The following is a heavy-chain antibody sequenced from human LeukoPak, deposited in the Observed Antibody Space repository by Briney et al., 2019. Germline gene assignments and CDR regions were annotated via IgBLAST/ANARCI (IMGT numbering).Heavy chain of an antibody. J-gene: IGHJ4*02. CDR1: GFTFSLYE. D-gene: IGHD6-25*01. V-gene: IGHV3-48*03. Sequence: GGSLRLSCAASGFTFSLYEMNWVRQAPVKGLEWVSYISGGGETRYYADSVKGRFTISRDNGKNALYLQMNSLRAEDTAVYYCARDASGHDLPFDYWGQGTLVTVSS. CDR2: ISGGGETR. CDR3: ARDASGHDLPFDY.